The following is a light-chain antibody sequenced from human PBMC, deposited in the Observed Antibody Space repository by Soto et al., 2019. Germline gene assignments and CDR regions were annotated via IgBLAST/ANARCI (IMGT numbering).Light chain of an antibody. V-gene: IGKV1-33*01. J-gene: IGKJ5*01. CDR3: QQYDSVFT. Sequence: DIQMTQSPSSLSASVGDRVTITCRASQSITTYLNWYRQKPGKAPKLLIYGASNLETGVPSRFSGSGSGTDFTFTISSLQAEDIATYFCQQYDSVFTFGQGTRLEIK. CDR1: QSITTY. CDR2: GAS.